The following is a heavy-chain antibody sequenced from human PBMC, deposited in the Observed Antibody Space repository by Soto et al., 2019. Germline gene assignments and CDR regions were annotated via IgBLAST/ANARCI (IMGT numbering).Heavy chain of an antibody. D-gene: IGHD3-10*01. J-gene: IGHJ4*02. Sequence: QVQLVESGGTLVKPGGSLRLSCAASGFRFSDYFMNWIRQAPGKRLEWLSYISGSGDTIFYADSVKGRSTISRDNAKNSLYLQMDSLRADDTAVYYCARRSTMVTDFDYWGQGTLVAVSS. CDR1: GFRFSDYF. V-gene: IGHV3-11*01. CDR3: ARRSTMVTDFDY. CDR2: ISGSGDTI.